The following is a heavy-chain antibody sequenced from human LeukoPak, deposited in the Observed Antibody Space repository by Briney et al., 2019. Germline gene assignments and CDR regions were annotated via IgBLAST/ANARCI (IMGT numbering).Heavy chain of an antibody. CDR3: AKESRLLAAAGSPFDY. CDR2: ISYDENKK. Sequence: GRSLRLSCAASGFTFSSYGMHWVRQAAGKGLEWVAVISYDENKKYYADSVKGRFTISRDNSKNTLYLQMNCLRAEDTAVYYCAKESRLLAAAGSPFDYWGQGTLVTVSS. V-gene: IGHV3-30*18. J-gene: IGHJ4*02. D-gene: IGHD6-13*01. CDR1: GFTFSSYG.